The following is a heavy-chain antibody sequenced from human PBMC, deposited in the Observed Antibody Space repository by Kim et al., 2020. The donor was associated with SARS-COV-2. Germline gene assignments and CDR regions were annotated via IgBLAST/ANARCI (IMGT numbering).Heavy chain of an antibody. Sequence: NYAQKFQGRVTMTRDTSISTAYMELSRLRSDDTAVYYCARVYSYAPYFDYWGQGTLVTVSS. CDR3: ARVYSYAPYFDY. V-gene: IGHV1-2*02. D-gene: IGHD5-18*01. J-gene: IGHJ4*02.